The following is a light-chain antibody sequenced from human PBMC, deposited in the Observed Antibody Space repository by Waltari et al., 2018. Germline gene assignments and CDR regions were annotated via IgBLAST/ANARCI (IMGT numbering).Light chain of an antibody. CDR2: AAS. J-gene: IGKJ1*01. CDR3: QQNYNSPTWT. V-gene: IGKV1-39*01. CDR1: QSISSN. Sequence: IQMTQSPSSLSASVGDRVTLTCRASQSISSNLNWYQQKPGKAPKLLIYAASSLQSGVPSRFSGSGSGTEFTLTISSLQSEDFATYYCQQNYNSPTWTFGQGTKVEIK.